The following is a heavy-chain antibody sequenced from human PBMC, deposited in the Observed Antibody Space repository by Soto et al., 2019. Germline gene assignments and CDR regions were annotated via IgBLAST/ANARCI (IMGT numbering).Heavy chain of an antibody. J-gene: IGHJ5*02. V-gene: IGHV1-69*08. CDR1: GGTFSSYT. Sequence: QVQLVQSGAEVKKPGSSVKVSCKASGGTFSSYTISWVRQAPGQGLEWMGRIIPILGIANYAQKFQGRVTITADKYTSTAYMELSSLRSEDTAVYYCARDPYYYDSSGYYYDWFDPWGQGTLVTVSS. D-gene: IGHD3-22*01. CDR3: ARDPYYYDSSGYYYDWFDP. CDR2: IIPILGIA.